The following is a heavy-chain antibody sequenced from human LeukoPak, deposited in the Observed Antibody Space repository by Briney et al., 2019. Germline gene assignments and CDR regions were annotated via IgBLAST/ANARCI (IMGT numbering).Heavy chain of an antibody. CDR1: GGPISRYY. J-gene: IGHJ4*02. CDR2: IYYSGST. V-gene: IGHV4-59*08. Sequence: PSETLSLTCTVSGGPISRYYWSWIRQPPGKGLEWIGYIYYSGSTNYNPSLKSRVTISVGTSKNQFSLKLSSATAADTAVYYCARSYYDSSGYHLDYWGQGTLVTVSS. D-gene: IGHD3-22*01. CDR3: ARSYYDSSGYHLDY.